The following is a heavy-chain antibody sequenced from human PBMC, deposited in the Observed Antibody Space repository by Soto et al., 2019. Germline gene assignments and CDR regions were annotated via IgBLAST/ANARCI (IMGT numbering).Heavy chain of an antibody. Sequence: LGESLKISCKGSGYSFTSYWIGWVRQMPGKGLEWMGIIYPGDSDTRYSPSFQGQVTISADKSISTAYLQWSSLKASDTAMYYCATHLVWGVAGRGWFDYWGQGTLVTVSS. J-gene: IGHJ4*02. D-gene: IGHD6-19*01. CDR3: ATHLVWGVAGRGWFDY. CDR1: GYSFTSYW. CDR2: IYPGDSDT. V-gene: IGHV5-51*01.